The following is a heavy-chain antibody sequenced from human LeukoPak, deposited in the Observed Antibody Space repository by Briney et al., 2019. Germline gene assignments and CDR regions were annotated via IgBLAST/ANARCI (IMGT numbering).Heavy chain of an antibody. CDR3: ARSDHYYYYMDV. CDR2: INPNSGGT. J-gene: IGHJ6*03. V-gene: IGHV1-2*06. CDR1: GYTFTGYY. Sequence: ASVKVSCKASGYTFTGYYMHWVRQAPGQGLEWMGRINPNSGGTNYAQKFQGRVTMTRHTSISTAYMELSRLRSDDTAVYYCARSDHYYYYMDVWGKGTTVTVSS.